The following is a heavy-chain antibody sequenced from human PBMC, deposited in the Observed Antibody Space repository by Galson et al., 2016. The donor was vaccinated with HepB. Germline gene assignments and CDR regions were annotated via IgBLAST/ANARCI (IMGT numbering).Heavy chain of an antibody. J-gene: IGHJ5*02. CDR1: GGSISSGGYY. CDR2: LRTSGST. CDR3: AFSGTSGNWFDP. Sequence: TLSLTCTVSGGSISSGGYYWTWIRQPAGKGLEWIGRLRTSGSTNYNPSLKSRVTISIDKSKNQFSLRLSSVTAADTAVYYCAFSGTSGNWFDPWGQGTLVTVSS. V-gene: IGHV4-61*02. D-gene: IGHD1-26*01.